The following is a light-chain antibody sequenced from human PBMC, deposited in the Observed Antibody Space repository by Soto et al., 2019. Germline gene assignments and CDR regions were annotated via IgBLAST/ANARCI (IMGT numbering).Light chain of an antibody. Sequence: DIVMTQSPDSLAVSLGERATINCKSSQSVLYSSNNKNHLAWYQQKPGQPPKLLIYWASTRESGVPDRFSGSGSWTDFTLTIRSLQAEDVAVYYCQQYYNTPGFGQGTKLEIK. CDR3: QQYYNTPG. CDR2: WAS. CDR1: QSVLYSSNNKNH. V-gene: IGKV4-1*01. J-gene: IGKJ2*03.